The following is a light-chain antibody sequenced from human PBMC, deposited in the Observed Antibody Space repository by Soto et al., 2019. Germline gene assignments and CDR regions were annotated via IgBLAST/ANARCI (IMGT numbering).Light chain of an antibody. CDR1: QSVSSSY. Sequence: EIVLTQSPGTLSLSPGERATLSCRASQSVSSSYLAWYQQKPGQAPRLLIYGASSRATGIPDRFSGSGSGTDFTLTIIRLEPEDFAVYYCQQYGSSRIFTFGPGTKVDIK. J-gene: IGKJ3*01. V-gene: IGKV3-20*01. CDR2: GAS. CDR3: QQYGSSRIFT.